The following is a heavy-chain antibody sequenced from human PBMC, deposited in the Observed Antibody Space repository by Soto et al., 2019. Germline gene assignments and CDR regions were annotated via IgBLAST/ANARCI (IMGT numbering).Heavy chain of an antibody. V-gene: IGHV1-2*04. D-gene: IGHD1-7*01. Sequence: QVQLVQSGAEVKKPGASVKVSCKASGYTFTGYYMHWVRQAPGQGLEWMGWINPNSGGTNYAQKFQGWVTMTRDTSISTAYMELSRLRSDDTAVYYCAGGPGTGTTSSKPLDFDYWGQGTLVTVSS. CDR3: AGGPGTGTTSSKPLDFDY. CDR2: INPNSGGT. CDR1: GYTFTGYY. J-gene: IGHJ4*02.